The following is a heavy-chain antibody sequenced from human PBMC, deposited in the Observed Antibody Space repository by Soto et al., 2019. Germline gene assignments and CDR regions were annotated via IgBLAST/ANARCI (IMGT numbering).Heavy chain of an antibody. CDR2: IYYSGST. V-gene: IGHV4-59*01. J-gene: IGHJ4*02. D-gene: IGHD3-10*01. CDR3: ARAPRGNYGYPSYFDY. Sequence: SETLSLTCTVSGGSISGYYWSWIRQPPGKGLEWIGYIYYSGSTNYNPSLKSRVTISVDTSKDQFSLKLSSVTAADTAVYYCARAPRGNYGYPSYFDYWGQGTLVTVSS. CDR1: GGSISGYY.